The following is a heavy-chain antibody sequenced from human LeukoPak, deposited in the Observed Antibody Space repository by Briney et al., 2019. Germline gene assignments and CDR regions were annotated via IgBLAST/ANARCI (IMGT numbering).Heavy chain of an antibody. D-gene: IGHD1-26*01. J-gene: IGHJ4*02. V-gene: IGHV3-30-3*01. CDR1: GFTFSSYA. CDR2: ISYDGSNK. Sequence: PGGSLRLSCAASGFTFSSYAMHWVRQAPGKGLEWVAVISYDGSNKYYADSVKGRFTISRDNSKNTLYLQMDSLRTEDTAIYYCAKDQGRGTYSFDYWGQGTLVTVSS. CDR3: AKDQGRGTYSFDY.